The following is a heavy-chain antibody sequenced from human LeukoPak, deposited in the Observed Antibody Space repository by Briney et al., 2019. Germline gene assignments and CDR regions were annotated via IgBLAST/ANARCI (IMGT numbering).Heavy chain of an antibody. D-gene: IGHD3-3*01. J-gene: IGHJ6*03. CDR3: ATGGGWVPSFGVVTHIDV. Sequence: GGSLRLSCAASGFTFSGYWMHWVRQGPEKGLELGSRIDNDGDVILYADSVKGRFTTSRDNAKNTLYLQMNSLRFEDPAVYYCATGGGWVPSFGVVTHIDVWGKGTTVTVSS. CDR1: GFTFSGYW. V-gene: IGHV3-74*03. CDR2: IDNDGDVI.